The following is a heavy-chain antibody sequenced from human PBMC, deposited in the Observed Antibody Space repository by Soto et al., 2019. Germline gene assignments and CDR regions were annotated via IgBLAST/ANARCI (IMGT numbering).Heavy chain of an antibody. J-gene: IGHJ4*02. Sequence: QVHLVQSGPEMRKPGTSVKVSCKASGFTFSNSAIQWVRQARGQRLEWMGWIVVGSGDTNYAQKFQERSTITRDRSTSTAYRELSSLRSEDTAVYYCAADEVDKGDSSGYYYLDFWGQGTLVTVSS. V-gene: IGHV1-58*02. CDR3: AADEVDKGDSSGYYYLDF. CDR1: GFTFSNSA. CDR2: IVVGSGDT. D-gene: IGHD3-22*01.